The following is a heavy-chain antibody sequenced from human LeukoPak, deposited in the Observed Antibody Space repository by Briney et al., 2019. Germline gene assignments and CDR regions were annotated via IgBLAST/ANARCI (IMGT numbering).Heavy chain of an antibody. V-gene: IGHV3-21*01. CDR3: ARGLYVVVPADPARDDAFDI. J-gene: IGHJ3*02. CDR2: ISSSSSYI. Sequence: GGSLRLSCAASGFTFSSYSMNWVRQAPGKGLEWVSSISSSSSYIYYADSVKGRFTISRDNAKNSLYLQMNSLRAEDTAVYYCARGLYVVVPADPARDDAFDIWGQGTMVTVSS. D-gene: IGHD2-2*01. CDR1: GFTFSSYS.